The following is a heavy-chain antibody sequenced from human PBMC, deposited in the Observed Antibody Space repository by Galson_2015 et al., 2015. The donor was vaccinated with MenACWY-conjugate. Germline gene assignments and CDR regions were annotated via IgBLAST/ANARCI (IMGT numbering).Heavy chain of an antibody. J-gene: IGHJ6*02. CDR3: ARHPPGGRGMDV. V-gene: IGHV5-51*01. CDR2: ISPGDSET. Sequence: QSGAEVTKPGESLLISCKGSGYTFTTYWIGWVRPLPGKGLEWMGLISPGDSETRYSPAFQGQVTIPADKSISTAYVQWDSLQASDTAMYYCARHPPGGRGMDVWGQGTTVTVSS. D-gene: IGHD1-26*01. CDR1: GYTFTTYW.